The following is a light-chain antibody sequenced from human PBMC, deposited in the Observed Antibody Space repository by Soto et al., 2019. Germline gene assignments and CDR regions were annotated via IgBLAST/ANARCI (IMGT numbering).Light chain of an antibody. V-gene: IGKV3-15*01. CDR2: GAS. Sequence: EILMTQSPGTLSVSPGERATLSCRASQSVSSNLAWYQQKPGQAPRLLIFGASTRATGIPARFSGSGTGTEFTITISSLQSEDFAIFYCQQYNNRPLTFGGETNVEIK. CDR1: QSVSSN. CDR3: QQYNNRPLT. J-gene: IGKJ4*01.